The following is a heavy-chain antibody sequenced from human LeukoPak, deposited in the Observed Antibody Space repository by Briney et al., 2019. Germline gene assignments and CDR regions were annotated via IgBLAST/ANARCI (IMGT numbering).Heavy chain of an antibody. J-gene: IGHJ4*02. D-gene: IGHD4-23*01. Sequence: SETLSLTCTVSGGSISSSSYYWGWIRQPPGKGLEWIGSIYYIGSTYYNPSLKSRVTISVDPSKNQFHLKLSSVTAAATAVYYCARLKTTVVSVDYFDYWGQGTLVTVSS. CDR1: GGSISSSSYY. V-gene: IGHV4-39*01. CDR3: ARLKTTVVSVDYFDY. CDR2: IYYIGST.